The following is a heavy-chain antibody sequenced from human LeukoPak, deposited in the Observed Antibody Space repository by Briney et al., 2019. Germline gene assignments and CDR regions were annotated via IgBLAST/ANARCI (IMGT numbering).Heavy chain of an antibody. J-gene: IGHJ4*02. V-gene: IGHV3-48*03. Sequence: GGSLRLSCAASGFTFSAYEMHWVRQAPGKGLEWVSYISSTGSTTYYADSVEGRFTISRDNAKKSLYLQMSSLRAEDTAVYYCARDLTGLPGWGQGTLVTVSS. D-gene: IGHD7-27*01. CDR2: ISSTGSTT. CDR3: ARDLTGLPG. CDR1: GFTFSAYE.